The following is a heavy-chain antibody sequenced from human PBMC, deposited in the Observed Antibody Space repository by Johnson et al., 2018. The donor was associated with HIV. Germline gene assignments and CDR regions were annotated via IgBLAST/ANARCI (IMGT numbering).Heavy chain of an antibody. Sequence: QMLLVESGGGVVQPGRSLRLSCAASGFTFSSYAMHWVRQAPGKGLEWVAVISYDGSNKYYADSVKGRFTISRDNSKNTLYLQMNSLRAEDTAVYYCARVPPWALGATGWLDAFDIWGRGTRVTVSS. CDR1: GFTFSSYA. V-gene: IGHV3-30*04. J-gene: IGHJ3*02. CDR2: ISYDGSNK. CDR3: ARVPPWALGATGWLDAFDI. D-gene: IGHD1-26*01.